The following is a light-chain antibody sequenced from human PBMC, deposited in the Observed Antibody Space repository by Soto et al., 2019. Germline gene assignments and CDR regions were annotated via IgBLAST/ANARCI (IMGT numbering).Light chain of an antibody. CDR3: QQYYSSPYT. CDR1: QSVLHRSHNEDY. CDR2: WAS. Sequence: DIVMTQSPDSLAVSLGESATINCKSSQSVLHRSHNEDYLDWYQQKPGQPPKLLIYWASTRESGVPDRFSGSGSGTDFTLTISSLQAEDVAVYYWQQYYSSPYTFGQGTKLEIK. J-gene: IGKJ2*01. V-gene: IGKV4-1*01.